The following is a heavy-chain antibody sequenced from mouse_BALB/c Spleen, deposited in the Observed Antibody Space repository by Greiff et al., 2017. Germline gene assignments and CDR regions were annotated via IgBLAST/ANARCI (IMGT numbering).Heavy chain of an antibody. V-gene: IGHV5-17*02. CDR1: GFTFSSFG. CDR2: ISSGSSTI. J-gene: IGHJ4*01. Sequence: DVKLVESGGGLVQPGGSRKLSCAASGFTFSSFGMHWVRQAPEKGLEWVAYISSGSSTIYYADTVKGRFTISRDNPKNTLFLQMTSLRSEDTAMYYCARGGDYDPLYAMDYWGQGTSVTVSS. CDR3: ARGGDYDPLYAMDY. D-gene: IGHD2-4*01.